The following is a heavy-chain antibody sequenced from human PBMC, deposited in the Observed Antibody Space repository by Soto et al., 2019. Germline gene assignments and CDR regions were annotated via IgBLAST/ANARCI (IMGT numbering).Heavy chain of an antibody. V-gene: IGHV1-18*01. J-gene: IGHJ4*02. CDR3: ARENDILTGYYSPLFDF. CDR1: GYTFTSYG. CDR2: ISAYNGNT. Sequence: QVQLVHSGAEVKKPGASVKVSCKASGYTFTSYGISWVRQAPGQGLEWMGWISAYNGNTNYAQKLQGRVTMTTDTSTSTAYMELRSLRSDDTALYYCARENDILTGYYSPLFDFWGQGTLVTVSS. D-gene: IGHD3-9*01.